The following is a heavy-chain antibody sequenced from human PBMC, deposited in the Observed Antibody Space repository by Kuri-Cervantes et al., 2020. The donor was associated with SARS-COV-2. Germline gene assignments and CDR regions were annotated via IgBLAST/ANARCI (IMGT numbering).Heavy chain of an antibody. CDR1: GITFSSYA. Sequence: GGSLRLSCAASGITFSSYAMTWVRQAPGKGLEWVSTISAIDGSTYSADSVKGRFTISRDNSKNTLYLQMNRLRAEDTAVYYCARVGGLDSSSWFRGGFGYWGQGTLVTVSS. CDR3: ARVGGLDSSSWFRGGFGY. D-gene: IGHD6-13*01. J-gene: IGHJ4*02. V-gene: IGHV3-23*01. CDR2: ISAIDGST.